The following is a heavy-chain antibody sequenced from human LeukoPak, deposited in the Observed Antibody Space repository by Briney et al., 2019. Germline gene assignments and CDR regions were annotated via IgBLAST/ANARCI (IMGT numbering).Heavy chain of an antibody. J-gene: IGHJ4*02. Sequence: GGSLRLSCAASGFTFSSYALSWVRQAPGKGLEWVSAISGSGGTTYYADSVKGRFTISRDNSKNTLYLQMNSLRAEDTAVYYCAPIPPGATTQFDYGGQGPLVTFSS. V-gene: IGHV3-23*01. CDR2: ISGSGGTT. CDR1: GFTFSSYA. D-gene: IGHD5-12*01. CDR3: APIPPGATTQFDY.